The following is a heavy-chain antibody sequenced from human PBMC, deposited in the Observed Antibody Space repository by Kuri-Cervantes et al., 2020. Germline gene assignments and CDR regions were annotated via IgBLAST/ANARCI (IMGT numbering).Heavy chain of an antibody. CDR2: INSDGSST. D-gene: IGHD3-10*01. CDR3: ARDSDLDALDI. Sequence: GGSLRLSCAPSGFTISSYWMHWGRQAPGTGLVWVSRINSDGSSTSYADSVKGRFTISRDNAKNTLYLQMNSLRAEDTAVYYCARDSDLDALDIWGQGTMVTVSS. V-gene: IGHV3-74*01. CDR1: GFTISSYW. J-gene: IGHJ3*02.